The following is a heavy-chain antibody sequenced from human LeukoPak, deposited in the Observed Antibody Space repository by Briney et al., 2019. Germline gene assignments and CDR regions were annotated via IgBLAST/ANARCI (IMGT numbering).Heavy chain of an antibody. D-gene: IGHD3-10*01. CDR2: ISYDGSNK. CDR3: AKDPIRHYSGSGESITTYFFDY. J-gene: IGHJ4*02. V-gene: IGHV3-30*18. Sequence: PGRSLRLSCAASGFTFSSYGMHWVRQAPGKGLEWVAVISYDGSNKYYADSVKGRFTISRDNSKNTLYLQMNSLRAEDTAVYYCAKDPIRHYSGSGESITTYFFDYWGQGTQVTVSS. CDR1: GFTFSSYG.